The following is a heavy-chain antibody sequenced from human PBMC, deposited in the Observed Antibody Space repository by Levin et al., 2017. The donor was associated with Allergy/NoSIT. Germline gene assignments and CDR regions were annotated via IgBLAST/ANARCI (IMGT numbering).Heavy chain of an antibody. CDR3: AREWGRRGALDY. J-gene: IGHJ4*02. V-gene: IGHV3-48*01. CDR1: GFIFNTYS. Sequence: LSLTCAASGFIFNTYSMNWVRQAPGKGLEWVSYISASGSTIYYADSVKGRFAISRDNAKNSLYLQMNSLRAEDTAVYYCAREWGRRGALDYWGQGTLVTVSS. D-gene: IGHD3-16*01. CDR2: ISASGSTI.